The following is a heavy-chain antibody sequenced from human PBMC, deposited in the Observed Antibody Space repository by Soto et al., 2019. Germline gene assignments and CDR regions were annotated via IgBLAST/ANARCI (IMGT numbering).Heavy chain of an antibody. Sequence: SQTLSLTCAISGDSVSSNSAAWNWIRQSPSRGLEWLGRTYYRSKWYNDYAVSVKSRITINPDTSKNQFSLQLNSVTPEDTAVYYCAREVTIFGGPYYYYGMDVWGPGTTVTVYS. CDR2: TYYRSKWYN. V-gene: IGHV6-1*01. J-gene: IGHJ6*02. CDR1: GDSVSSNSAA. CDR3: AREVTIFGGPYYYYGMDV. D-gene: IGHD3-3*01.